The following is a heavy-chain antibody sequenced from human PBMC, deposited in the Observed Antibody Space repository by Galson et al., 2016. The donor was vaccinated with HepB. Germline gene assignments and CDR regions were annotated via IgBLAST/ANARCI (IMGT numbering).Heavy chain of an antibody. CDR1: GFTFSNYV. V-gene: IGHV3-23*01. CDR2: ISGSGTNP. Sequence: SLRLSCAASGFTFSNYVMNWVRQAPGKGLEWVSAISGSGTNPYYEDSVKGRFTISRDNSKNTLFLQVNSLRAEDTAVYYCAKSLLGVTLVSYYYGMDVWGQGTTVTVSS. CDR3: AKSLLGVTLVSYYYGMDV. J-gene: IGHJ6*02. D-gene: IGHD2-21*02.